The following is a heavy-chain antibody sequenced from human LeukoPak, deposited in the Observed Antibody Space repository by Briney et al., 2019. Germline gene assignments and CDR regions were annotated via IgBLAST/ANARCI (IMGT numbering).Heavy chain of an antibody. J-gene: IGHJ4*02. CDR2: IYSGGGT. V-gene: IGHV3-66*01. CDR3: ARGPISSLAFDY. D-gene: IGHD3-16*02. Sequence: GGSLRLSCAASGFTFNNYAMSWARQAPGKGLEWVSVIYSGGGTNYADSVKGRLTISRDNSKNTVYLQMNSLRAEDTAVYYCARGPISSLAFDYWGQGTLVTVSS. CDR1: GFTFNNYA.